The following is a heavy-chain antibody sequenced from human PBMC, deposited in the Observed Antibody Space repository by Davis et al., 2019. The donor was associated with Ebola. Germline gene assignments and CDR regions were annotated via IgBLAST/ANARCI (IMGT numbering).Heavy chain of an antibody. V-gene: IGHV3-21*01. D-gene: IGHD5-18*01. CDR3: ARGYSYGNYYYYGLDV. Sequence: GESLKISCAASGFTFSSHSMNWVRQAPGKGLEWVSSISSSSSYIYYADSVKGRFTISRDNAKNSLYLQMNSLRAEDTAVYYCARGYSYGNYYYYGLDVWGQGTTVTVSS. J-gene: IGHJ6*02. CDR1: GFTFSSHS. CDR2: ISSSSSYI.